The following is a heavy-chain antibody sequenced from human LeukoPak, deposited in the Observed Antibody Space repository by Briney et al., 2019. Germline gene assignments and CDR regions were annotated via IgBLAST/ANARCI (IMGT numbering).Heavy chain of an antibody. CDR3: AREGYSSPYHFDY. CDR1: GYTFINYA. CDR2: INTNTGNP. Sequence: ASVKVSCKASGYTFINYAMNWVRQASGQGLEWMGWINTNTGNPTNAQGFTGRFVFSLDTSVSTAYLQISSLKAEDTAVYYCAREGYSSPYHFDYWGQGTLVTVSS. D-gene: IGHD6-13*01. V-gene: IGHV7-4-1*02. J-gene: IGHJ4*02.